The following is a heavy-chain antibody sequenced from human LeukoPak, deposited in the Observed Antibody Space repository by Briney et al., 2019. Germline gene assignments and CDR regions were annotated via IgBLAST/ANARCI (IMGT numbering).Heavy chain of an antibody. CDR3: ARYLNYADYTAAFDI. V-gene: IGHV4-39*02. Sequence: SATLSFTCTVSGGSISSTSYFWGWIRQPPGKGLEWIGSIYYRGDTYYNPSLKSRVTISVDTSKNHFSLKLSSVTAADTAVYYCARYLNYADYTAAFDIWGQGTMVAVSS. CDR2: IYYRGDT. CDR1: GGSISSTSYF. J-gene: IGHJ3*02. D-gene: IGHD4-17*01.